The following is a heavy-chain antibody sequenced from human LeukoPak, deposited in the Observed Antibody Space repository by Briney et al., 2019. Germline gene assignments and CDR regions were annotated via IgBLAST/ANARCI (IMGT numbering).Heavy chain of an antibody. J-gene: IGHJ4*02. CDR3: ARASRVAVAASVRDY. CDR2: ISSYNGIT. Sequence: ASVKVSCKASGFTFTSYDITWVRQAPGQGLEWMGWISSYNGITIYAQKLQGRVTMTTDTSSSTAYMELRSLRSDDTAVYYCARASRVAVAASVRDYWGQGTLVTVSS. CDR1: GFTFTSYD. V-gene: IGHV1-18*01. D-gene: IGHD6-19*01.